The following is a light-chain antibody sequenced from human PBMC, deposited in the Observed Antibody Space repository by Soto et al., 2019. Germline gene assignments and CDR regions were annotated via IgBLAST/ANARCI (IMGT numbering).Light chain of an antibody. CDR3: ISHSTTNAYVV. V-gene: IGLV2-14*01. Sequence: QSVLTQPASVSGSPGQSITISCTGTSSVIGGYNYVSWYQHHPGKAPKLMIYEVTNRPSGVSNRFSGSKSGNTASLTISGLQAEDEADYYCISHSTTNAYVVLGGGTKLTVL. CDR2: EVT. J-gene: IGLJ2*01. CDR1: SSVIGGYNY.